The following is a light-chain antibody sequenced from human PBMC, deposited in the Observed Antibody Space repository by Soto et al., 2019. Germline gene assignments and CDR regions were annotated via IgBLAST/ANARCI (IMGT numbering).Light chain of an antibody. CDR3: QPYNNWPPYS. CDR2: GAS. CDR1: QTVRSK. J-gene: IGKJ2*01. Sequence: EIALTQSPATLSVSPGERATLSCRASQTVRSKLAWYQQKSRLAPRLLIYGASTRATGIPARFSGNRSVTEFILTISSLQSEDFAVYYCQPYNNWPPYSFGQGTKLEIK. V-gene: IGKV3-15*01.